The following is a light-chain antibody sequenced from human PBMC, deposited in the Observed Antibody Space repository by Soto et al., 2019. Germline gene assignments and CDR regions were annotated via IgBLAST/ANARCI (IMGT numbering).Light chain of an antibody. CDR2: AAF. J-gene: IGKJ3*01. Sequence: DIQMTQSPPSLSASVGDRVTITCRASQSISNYLNWYQQKPGKAPKLLIYAAFSLQSGAPSRFSGSGSGTDFTLPISSLQPEDFAVYDCQQSHSMPITFGPGTKVDIK. V-gene: IGKV1-39*01. CDR3: QQSHSMPIT. CDR1: QSISNY.